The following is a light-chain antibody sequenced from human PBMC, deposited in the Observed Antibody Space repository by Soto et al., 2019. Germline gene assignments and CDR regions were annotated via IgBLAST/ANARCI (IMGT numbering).Light chain of an antibody. Sequence: DIQMTQSPSSLSASVGDRVTITCQASQDITNYLNWYQQKPGRAPRLLLYDASSLETGVPSRFSGSGSGTDFTLTISSLQPEDVATYYCQQSNSFHMYTFGQGTKLEIK. CDR3: QQSNSFHMYT. V-gene: IGKV1-33*01. CDR2: DAS. J-gene: IGKJ2*01. CDR1: QDITNY.